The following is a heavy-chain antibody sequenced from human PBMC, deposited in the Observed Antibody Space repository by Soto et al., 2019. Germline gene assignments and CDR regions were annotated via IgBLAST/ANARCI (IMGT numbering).Heavy chain of an antibody. V-gene: IGHV4-59*01. J-gene: IGHJ4*02. CDR2: IHYSGTT. CDR1: GTSISSYY. D-gene: IGHD2-8*01. CDR3: ARYNSYAIDY. Sequence: SETLSLTCTVSGTSISSYYWSWIRQPPGKGLEWIANIHYSGTTNYNPSLASRVTLSVDTSKNQFSLKMTSVTAANRAMYFCARYNSYAIDYWGRGTLVTVSS.